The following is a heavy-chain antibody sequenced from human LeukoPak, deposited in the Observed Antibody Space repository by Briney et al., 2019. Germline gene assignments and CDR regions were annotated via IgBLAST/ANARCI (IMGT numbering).Heavy chain of an antibody. CDR3: AKTSGWITMVRGVSDY. CDR1: GFTFSSYG. J-gene: IGHJ4*02. CDR2: IWYDGSNK. Sequence: PGGSLRLSCAASGFTFSSYGMHWVRQAPGKGLEWVAVIWYDGSNKYYADSVKGRFTISRDNSKNTLYLQMNSLRAEDTAVYYCAKTSGWITMVRGVSDYWGQGALVTVSS. D-gene: IGHD3-10*01. V-gene: IGHV3-33*06.